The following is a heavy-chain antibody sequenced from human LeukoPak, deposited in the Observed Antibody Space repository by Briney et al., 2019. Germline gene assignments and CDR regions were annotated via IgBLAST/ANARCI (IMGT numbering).Heavy chain of an antibody. Sequence: ASVKVSCKASGYTFTSYDINWVRQATGQGLEWMGWMNPNSGNTGYAQKFQGRVTMTRNTSISTAYMELSSLRSEGTAVYYSAEGLAIDLTPPFGYWGQGTLVTVSS. CDR1: GYTFTSYD. CDR2: MNPNSGNT. J-gene: IGHJ4*02. CDR3: AEGLAIDLTPPFGY. V-gene: IGHV1-8*01. D-gene: IGHD3-9*01.